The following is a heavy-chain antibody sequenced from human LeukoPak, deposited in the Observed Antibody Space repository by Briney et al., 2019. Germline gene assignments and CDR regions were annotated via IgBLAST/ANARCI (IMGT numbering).Heavy chain of an antibody. CDR2: INPNSGGT. Sequence: GASVNVSCKASGYTFTGYYMHWVRQAPGQGLEWMGWINPNSGGTNYAQKFQGRVTMTRDTSISTAYMELSRLRSDDTAVYYCARDGGVVVPAAPNYWGQGTLVTVSS. CDR3: ARDGGVVVPAAPNY. CDR1: GYTFTGYY. D-gene: IGHD2-2*01. J-gene: IGHJ4*02. V-gene: IGHV1-2*02.